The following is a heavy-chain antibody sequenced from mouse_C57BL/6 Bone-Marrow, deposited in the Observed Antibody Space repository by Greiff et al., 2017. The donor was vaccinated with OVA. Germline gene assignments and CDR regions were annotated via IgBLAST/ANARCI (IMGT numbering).Heavy chain of an antibody. CDR3: ARNEITTGVAEAWFAY. D-gene: IGHD1-1*01. CDR2: ISSGSSTI. J-gene: IGHJ3*01. CDR1: GFTFSDYG. Sequence: EVMLVESGGGLVKPGGSLKLSCAASGFTFSDYGMHWVRQAPEKGLEWVAYISSGSSTIYSADTVKGRFTISRDNAKNTLFLQMTSLRSEDTALYYCARNEITTGVAEAWFAYWGQGTLVTVSA. V-gene: IGHV5-17*01.